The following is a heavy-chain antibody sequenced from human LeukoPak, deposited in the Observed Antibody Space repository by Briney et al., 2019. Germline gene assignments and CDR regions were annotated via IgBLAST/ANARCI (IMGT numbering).Heavy chain of an antibody. CDR2: INPNSGGT. D-gene: IGHD3-10*01. CDR3: ARVAHWDGSGTYGMDV. Sequence: ASVKVSCKASGYTFTGYYMHWVRQAPGQGLEWMGWINPNSGGTNYAQKLQGRVTMTTDTSTSTAYMELRSLRSDDTAVYYCARVAHWDGSGTYGMDVWGQGTTVTVSS. J-gene: IGHJ6*02. CDR1: GYTFTGYY. V-gene: IGHV1-2*02.